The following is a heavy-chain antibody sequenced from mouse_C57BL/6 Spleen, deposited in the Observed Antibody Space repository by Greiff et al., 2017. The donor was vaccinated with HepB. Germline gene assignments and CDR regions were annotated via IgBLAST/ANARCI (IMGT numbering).Heavy chain of an antibody. D-gene: IGHD2-1*01. CDR2: IYPGDGDT. Sequence: VQLQQSGAELVKPGASVKISCKASGYAFSSYWMNWVKQRPGKGLEWIGQIYPGDGDTNYNGKFKGKATLTADKSSSTAYMQLSSLTSEDSAVYFCARSSGNYVDYYAMDYWGQGTSVTVSS. V-gene: IGHV1-80*01. CDR3: ARSSGNYVDYYAMDY. CDR1: GYAFSSYW. J-gene: IGHJ4*01.